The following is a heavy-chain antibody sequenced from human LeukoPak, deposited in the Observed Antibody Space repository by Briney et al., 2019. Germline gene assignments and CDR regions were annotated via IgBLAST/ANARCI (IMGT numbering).Heavy chain of an antibody. CDR3: ARQIRYTYDPNWFHP. V-gene: IGHV4-39*01. Sequence: SETLSLTCSVSGDSIAAPSHYWAWIRQPPGKGLEWIASIYYSGNTNYDPSLQSRVTISVDTSKNQFSLSLSSVTAADTAVYYCARQIRYTYDPNWFHPWGQGTLVTVSS. D-gene: IGHD5-12*01. J-gene: IGHJ5*02. CDR1: GDSIAAPSHY. CDR2: IYYSGNT.